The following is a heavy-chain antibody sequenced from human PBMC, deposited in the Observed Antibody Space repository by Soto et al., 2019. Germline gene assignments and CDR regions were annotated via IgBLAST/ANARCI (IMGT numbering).Heavy chain of an antibody. V-gene: IGHV3-74*01. Sequence: GGSLRLSCAASGFSFSSYWMHWVRQAPGSGLVWVSRLNSDGTDTDYADSVKGRFTISRDTAKDTLYLQMNSLRTEDTAVYYCARELTAFGMDVWGQGTTVTSP. CDR3: ARELTAFGMDV. CDR2: LNSDGTDT. D-gene: IGHD3-9*01. J-gene: IGHJ6*02. CDR1: GFSFSSYW.